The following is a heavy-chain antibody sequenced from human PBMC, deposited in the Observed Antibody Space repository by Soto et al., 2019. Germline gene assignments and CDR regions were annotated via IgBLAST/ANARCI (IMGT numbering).Heavy chain of an antibody. J-gene: IGHJ3*02. V-gene: IGHV3-23*01. CDR3: AKDTRVVAATHDAFDI. D-gene: IGHD2-15*01. CDR2: ISGSGGST. CDR1: GFTFSSYA. Sequence: LGGSLRLSCAASGFTFSSYAMSWVRQAPGKGLEWVSAISGSGGSTYYADSVKGRFTISRDNSKNTLYLQMNSLRAEDTAVYYCAKDTRVVAATHDAFDIWGQGTMVTVSS.